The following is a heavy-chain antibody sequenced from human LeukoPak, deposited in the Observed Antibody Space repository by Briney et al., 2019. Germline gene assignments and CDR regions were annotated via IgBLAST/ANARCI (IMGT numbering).Heavy chain of an antibody. V-gene: IGHV3-7*01. CDR3: ARDTKVLIVDTAMSTRYDAFDI. Sequence: GGSLRLSCAVSGFSFTNFWMSWVRQAPGRGLEWVANIHPEGNEKYHVESVKGRFTISRDNTKNLLFLQMNGLRVEDTAVYYCARDTKVLIVDTAMSTRYDAFDIWGQGTMVTVSS. CDR1: GFSFTNFW. CDR2: IHPEGNEK. D-gene: IGHD5-18*01. J-gene: IGHJ3*02.